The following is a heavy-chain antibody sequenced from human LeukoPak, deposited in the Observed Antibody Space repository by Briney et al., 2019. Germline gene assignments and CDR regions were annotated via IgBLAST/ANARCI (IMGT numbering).Heavy chain of an antibody. CDR3: ARTPGDSYNLDYFDY. CDR1: GYSFTSYW. Sequence: PGESLKISCKGSGYSFTSYWIGWVRQMPGKVLEWMGSIYPGDSDTRYSPSFQGQVTISADKSISTAYLQWSSLKASDTAMYYCARTPGDSYNLDYFDYWGQGTLVTVSS. D-gene: IGHD5-24*01. J-gene: IGHJ4*02. CDR2: IYPGDSDT. V-gene: IGHV5-51*01.